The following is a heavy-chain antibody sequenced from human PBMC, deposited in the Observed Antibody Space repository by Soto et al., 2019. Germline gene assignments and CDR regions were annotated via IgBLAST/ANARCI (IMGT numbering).Heavy chain of an antibody. V-gene: IGHV4-34*01. J-gene: IGHJ6*01. CDR2: INHSGST. CDR1: GGSFSGYY. Sequence: SETLSLTCAVYGGSFSGYYWSRIRQPPGKGLEWIGEINHSGSTNYNPSLKSRVTISVDTSKNQFSLKLSSVTAADTAVYYCARGPRYSDGLLTREGGLDVWGQGTTVTVAS. D-gene: IGHD3-9*01. CDR3: ARGPRYSDGLLTREGGLDV.